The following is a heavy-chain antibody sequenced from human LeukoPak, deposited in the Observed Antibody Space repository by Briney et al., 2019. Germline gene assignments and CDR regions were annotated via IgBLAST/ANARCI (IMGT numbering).Heavy chain of an antibody. CDR2: ISYGGNT. CDR3: ACLRSGYYTRWFDP. CDR1: GDSISSGGYW. D-gene: IGHD3-3*01. J-gene: IGHJ5*02. V-gene: IGHV4-31*11. Sequence: PSQTLSLTCAVSGDSISSGGYWWSWIRQHPGKGPEWIGYISYGGNTYYNPSLKSRVAISADTPKNQFSLKLSSVTAADTAVYYCACLRSGYYTRWFDPWGQGTLVTVSS.